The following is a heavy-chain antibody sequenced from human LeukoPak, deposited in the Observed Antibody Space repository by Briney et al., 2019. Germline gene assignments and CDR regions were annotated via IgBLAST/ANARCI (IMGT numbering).Heavy chain of an antibody. J-gene: IGHJ4*02. D-gene: IGHD3-16*01. Sequence: GGSLRLSCAASGFTFSSYAMTWVRQAPGKGLEWVSIISGSGGTTYYADSVKGRFTISRDNSKNTLYLQMSSLRVEDTAVYYCARAVGPFDYWGQGTLVTVSS. CDR2: ISGSGGTT. V-gene: IGHV3-23*01. CDR3: ARAVGPFDY. CDR1: GFTFSSYA.